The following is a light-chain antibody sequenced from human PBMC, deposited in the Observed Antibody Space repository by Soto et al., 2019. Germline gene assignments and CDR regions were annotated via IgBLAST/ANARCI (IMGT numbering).Light chain of an antibody. V-gene: IGKV1-8*01. CDR2: AAS. CDR3: QQYYTYPWT. J-gene: IGKJ1*01. Sequence: AIRMTQSPSSLSVSTGDKVTITCRASQDVSSSLAWYQQKPGKAPKLLIFAASTLQSGVPSRFSGSGSETDFTFTISCLQSEDFATYYCQQYYTYPWTFGQGTKVEF. CDR1: QDVSSS.